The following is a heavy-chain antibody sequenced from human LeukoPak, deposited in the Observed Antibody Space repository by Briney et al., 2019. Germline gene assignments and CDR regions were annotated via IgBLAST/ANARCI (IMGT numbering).Heavy chain of an antibody. D-gene: IGHD5-18*01. V-gene: IGHV3-21*06. J-gene: IGHJ4*02. CDR3: ARGGYSYDY. CDR1: GFTFSTFG. Sequence: PGGSLRLSCAASGFTFSTFGMNWVRQARGKGLEWVSSISGSSSSIYYADSVKGRFTISRDNAKNSLYLQMNSLRAEDTAVYYCARGGYSYDYWGQGTLVTVSS. CDR2: ISGSSSSI.